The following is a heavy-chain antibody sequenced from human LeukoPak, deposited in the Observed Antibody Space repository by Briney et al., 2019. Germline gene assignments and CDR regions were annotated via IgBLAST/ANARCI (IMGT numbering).Heavy chain of an antibody. Sequence: GGSLRLSCAASGFTFSSYSMNWVRQAPGKGLEWVSSISSSSSYIYYADSVKGRFTISRDNAENSLYLQMNSLRAEDTAVYYCARAMGYGDYEDYWGQGTLVTVSS. D-gene: IGHD4-17*01. V-gene: IGHV3-21*01. CDR1: GFTFSSYS. J-gene: IGHJ4*02. CDR2: ISSSSSYI. CDR3: ARAMGYGDYEDY.